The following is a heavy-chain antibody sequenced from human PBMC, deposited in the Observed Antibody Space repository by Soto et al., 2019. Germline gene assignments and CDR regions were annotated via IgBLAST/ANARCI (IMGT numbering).Heavy chain of an antibody. CDR1: GYTFTSYY. D-gene: IGHD5-12*01. V-gene: IGHV1-46*03. CDR2: INPSGGST. CDR3: ARDPSVGGYDPEYNWFDP. J-gene: IGHJ5*02. Sequence: QVQLVQSGAEVKKPGASVKVSCMASGYTFTSYYMHWVRQAPGQGLEWMGIINPSGGSTSYAQKFQGRVTMTRDTSTSTVYMELSSLRSEDTAVYYCARDPSVGGYDPEYNWFDPWGQGTLVTVSS.